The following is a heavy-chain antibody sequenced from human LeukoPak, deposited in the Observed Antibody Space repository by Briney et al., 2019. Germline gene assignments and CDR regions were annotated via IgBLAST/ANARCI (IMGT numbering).Heavy chain of an antibody. V-gene: IGHV3-30*03. CDR1: GFTFSGYG. CDR3: ARGGFFDILTGYYQTQYYYPMDV. D-gene: IGHD3-9*01. J-gene: IGHJ6*02. CDR2: TSYDGGDK. Sequence: GRSLRLSCAASGFTFSGYGIHWVRQAPGKGLEWVAVTSYDGGDKYYADSVKGRFTISRDNSKNTVSLEMNSLRAEDTAVYYCARGGFFDILTGYYQTQYYYPMDVWGRGTTVTVSS.